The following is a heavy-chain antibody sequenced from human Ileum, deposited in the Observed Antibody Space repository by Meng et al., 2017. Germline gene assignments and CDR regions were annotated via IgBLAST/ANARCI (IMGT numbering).Heavy chain of an antibody. J-gene: IGHJ4*02. Sequence: QIQQWGAGLLKPSETLSPTCAVYGGSFSGYYWSWIRQPPGKGLEWIGEINHSGSTNYNPSLKSRVTISVDTSKNQFSLKLSSVTAADTAVYYCARGGGRYGPDFDYWGQGTLVTVSS. CDR2: INHSGST. CDR3: ARGGGRYGPDFDY. D-gene: IGHD3-16*01. V-gene: IGHV4-34*01. CDR1: GGSFSGYY.